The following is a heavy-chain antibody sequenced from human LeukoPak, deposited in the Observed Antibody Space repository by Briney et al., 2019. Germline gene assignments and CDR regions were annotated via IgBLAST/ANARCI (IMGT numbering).Heavy chain of an antibody. Sequence: SETPSLTCTVSGGSISGSTYYWGWIRQPPGKGLEWIGSIYYSGSTYYNPSLKSRVTISVDTSNNQFSLKLSSVTATDTAVYYCARTFSGSYPRWFDPWGQGTLVTVSS. CDR3: ARTFSGSYPRWFDP. V-gene: IGHV4-39*01. CDR1: GGSISGSTYY. D-gene: IGHD1-26*01. CDR2: IYYSGST. J-gene: IGHJ5*02.